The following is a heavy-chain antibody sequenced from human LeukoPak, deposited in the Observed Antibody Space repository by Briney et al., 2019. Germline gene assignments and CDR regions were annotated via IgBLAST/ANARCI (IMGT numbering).Heavy chain of an antibody. CDR1: GGSFSDYY. D-gene: IGHD7-27*01. CDR3: ARAWGVDPSADY. J-gene: IGHJ4*02. CDR2: IKHRGNT. V-gene: IGHV4-34*01. Sequence: NPSETLSLTCEVYGGSFSDYYWTWIRQPPGKGLEWIGEIKHRGNTNYNPSLKSRVTISVDTSKNRFSLKLSSVTAADTAVYYCARAWGVDPSADYWGQGTLVTVSS.